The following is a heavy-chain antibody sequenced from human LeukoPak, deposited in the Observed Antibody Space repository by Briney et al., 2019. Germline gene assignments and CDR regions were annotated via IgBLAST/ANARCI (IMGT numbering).Heavy chain of an antibody. Sequence: ASVKVSCKASGGTFSSYAISWVRQAPGQGLEWMGGIIPIFGTANYAQKFQGRVTITTDESTSTAYMELSSLRSADTAVYYCARTPGRIAAAGSGYYYYYYMDVWGKGTTVTVSS. CDR3: ARTPGRIAAAGSGYYYYYYMDV. CDR1: GGTFSSYA. CDR2: IIPIFGTA. D-gene: IGHD6-13*01. J-gene: IGHJ6*03. V-gene: IGHV1-69*05.